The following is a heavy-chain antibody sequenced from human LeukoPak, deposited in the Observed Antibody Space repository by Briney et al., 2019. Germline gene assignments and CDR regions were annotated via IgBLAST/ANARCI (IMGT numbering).Heavy chain of an antibody. CDR2: ICYSGST. CDR3: ARNPELKWFDP. J-gene: IGHJ5*02. Sequence: SETLSLTCTASGDSISSSSYCWGWIRQPPGKGLEWIGSICYSGSTYYNPSLKSRVTISVDTSKNQFSLKVSSVTAADTAVYYCARNPELKWFDPWGQGTLVTVSS. CDR1: GDSISSSSYC. D-gene: IGHD1-14*01. V-gene: IGHV4-39*01.